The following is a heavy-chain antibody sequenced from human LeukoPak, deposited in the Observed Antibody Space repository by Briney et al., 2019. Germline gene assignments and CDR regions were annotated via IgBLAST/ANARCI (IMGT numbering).Heavy chain of an antibody. CDR2: INHSGST. D-gene: IGHD5-18*01. V-gene: IGHV4-34*01. CDR1: GGSFSGYY. CDR3: ARGHTAMVFRKYYFDY. Sequence: SETLSLTCAVYGGSFSGYYWSWIRQPPGKGLEWIGEINHSGSTNYNPSPKSRVTISVDTSKNQFSLKLSSVTAADTAVYYCARGHTAMVFRKYYFDYWGQGTLVTVSS. J-gene: IGHJ4*02.